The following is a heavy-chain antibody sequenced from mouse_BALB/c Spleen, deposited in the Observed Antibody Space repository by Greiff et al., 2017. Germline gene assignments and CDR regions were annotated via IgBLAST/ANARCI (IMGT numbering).Heavy chain of an antibody. D-gene: IGHD2-3*01. CDR1: GFTFSSYG. Sequence: EVMLVESGGDLVKPGGSLKLSCAASGFTFSSYGMSWVRQTPDKRLEWVATISSGGSYTYYPDSVKGRFTISRDNAKNTLYLQMSSLKSEDTAMYYCARQYDGYGYWGQGTTLTVSS. CDR2: ISSGGSYT. CDR3: ARQYDGYGY. V-gene: IGHV5-6*01. J-gene: IGHJ2*01.